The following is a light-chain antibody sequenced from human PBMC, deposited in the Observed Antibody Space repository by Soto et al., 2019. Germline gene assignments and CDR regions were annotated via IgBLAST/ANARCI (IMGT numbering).Light chain of an antibody. CDR2: DVS. CDR3: CSHKRSGTLI. J-gene: IGLJ1*01. Sequence: QSALTQPASVSGSPGQSITISCVGTSGDIGDYNYVSWYQQHPGKVPKVIIYDVSNRPSGVSYRFSGTKSGNTASLTVSALQAEDEADYYCCSHKRSGTLIFGTGTKVTVL. CDR1: SGDIGDYNY. V-gene: IGLV2-14*01.